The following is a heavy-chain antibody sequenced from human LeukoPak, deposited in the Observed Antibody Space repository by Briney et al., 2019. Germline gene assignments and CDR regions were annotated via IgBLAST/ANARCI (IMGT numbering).Heavy chain of an antibody. V-gene: IGHV7-4-1*02. D-gene: IGHD2-15*01. CDR2: INTNTGNP. Sequence: ASVKVSCKASGYTFTSYAMNWVRQAPGQGLEWMGWINTNTGNPTYAQGFTGRFVFSLDTSVSTAYLQISSLKVEDTAVYYCARDRARYCSGGSCYPGNWFDPWGQGTLVTVSS. CDR3: ARDRARYCSGGSCYPGNWFDP. CDR1: GYTFTSYA. J-gene: IGHJ5*02.